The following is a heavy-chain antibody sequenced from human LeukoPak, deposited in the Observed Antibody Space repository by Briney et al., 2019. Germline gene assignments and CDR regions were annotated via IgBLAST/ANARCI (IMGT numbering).Heavy chain of an antibody. CDR3: ARARNNYDSSGYSALDY. J-gene: IGHJ4*02. CDR2: IWYDGSNI. D-gene: IGHD3-22*01. CDR1: GFTFSSYG. V-gene: IGHV3-33*01. Sequence: GGSLRLSCAASGFTFSSYGMHWVRQAPGEGLEWVAVIWYDGSNIDYADSVKGRFTISRDNSKNTLYLQMNSLRAEDTAVYYCARARNNYDSSGYSALDYWGQGTLTTVSS.